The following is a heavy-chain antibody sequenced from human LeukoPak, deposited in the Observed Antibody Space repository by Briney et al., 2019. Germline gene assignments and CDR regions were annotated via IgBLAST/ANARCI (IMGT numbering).Heavy chain of an antibody. CDR2: INPNSGGT. CDR3: ARETLYSSGWYAFDY. J-gene: IGHJ4*02. D-gene: IGHD6-19*01. Sequence: ASVKVSCKASGYTFTGYYMHWVRQAPGQGLEWMGWINPNSGGTNYAQKFRGRVTMTRDASISTAYMELSRLRSDDTAVYYCARETLYSSGWYAFDYWGQETLVTVSS. V-gene: IGHV1-2*02. CDR1: GYTFTGYY.